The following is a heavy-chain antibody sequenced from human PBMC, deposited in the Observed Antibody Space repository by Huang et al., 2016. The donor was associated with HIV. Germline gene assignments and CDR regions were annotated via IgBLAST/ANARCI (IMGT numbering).Heavy chain of an antibody. D-gene: IGHD2-21*02. CDR2: IILRFGTT. Sequence: QVQLVQSGAEVKRPGASVKVSCRASGGTFSTNAVSWVRQAPDQGLEWMGRIILRFGTTNYAQRVRGKVTITADESSSTVYMELSSLRSDDTAVYYCARQPYCGGYCAHYYYFYMDVWGKGTTVTVSS. V-gene: IGHV1-69*13. CDR1: GGTFSTNA. CDR3: ARQPYCGGYCAHYYYFYMDV. J-gene: IGHJ6*03.